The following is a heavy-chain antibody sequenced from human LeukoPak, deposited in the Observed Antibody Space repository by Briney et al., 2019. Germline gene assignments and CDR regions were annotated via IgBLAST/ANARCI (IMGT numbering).Heavy chain of an antibody. CDR2: ITWNSDRSI. D-gene: IGHD3-22*01. CDR1: EFSFDEYA. J-gene: IGHJ4*02. Sequence: PGGSLRLSCAASEFSFDEYALHWVRQAPGKGLEWVSGITWNSDRSIGYADAVKGRFTISRDNAKKSLYLQMNSLRVEDTALYFCVKDKSRHSSGYYYYFDYWGQGTLVTVSS. CDR3: VKDKSRHSSGYYYYFDY. V-gene: IGHV3-9*01.